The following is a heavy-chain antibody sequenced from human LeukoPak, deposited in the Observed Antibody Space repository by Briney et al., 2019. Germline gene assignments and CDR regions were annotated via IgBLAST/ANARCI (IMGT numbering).Heavy chain of an antibody. J-gene: IGHJ4*02. CDR2: IYHSGST. D-gene: IGHD3-10*01. CDR1: GFTFINVW. CDR3: ASGAITMVRGVTY. V-gene: IGHV4-4*02. Sequence: GSLRLSCAASGFTFINVWMSWVRQPPGKGLEWIGEIYHSGSTNYNPSLKSRVTISVDKSKNQFSLKLSSVTAADTAVYYCASGAITMVRGVTYWGQGTLVTVSS.